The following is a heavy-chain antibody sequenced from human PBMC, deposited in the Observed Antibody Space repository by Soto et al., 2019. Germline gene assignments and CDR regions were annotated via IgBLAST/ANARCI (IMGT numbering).Heavy chain of an antibody. V-gene: IGHV3-7*01. CDR2: INEDGSEK. Sequence: ESGGGLVQPGGSLRLSCAASGFTFRNYWMNWVRQAPGKGLEWVANINEDGSEKYYVDSAKGRFTISRDNAKNSLYLQMSSLRAEDTAVYYCARDLFDYWGQGTLVTVSS. J-gene: IGHJ4*02. CDR1: GFTFRNYW. CDR3: ARDLFDY.